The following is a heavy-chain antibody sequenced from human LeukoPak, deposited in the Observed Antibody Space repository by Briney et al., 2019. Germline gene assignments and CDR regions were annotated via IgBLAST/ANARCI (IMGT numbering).Heavy chain of an antibody. V-gene: IGHV4-59*08. D-gene: IGHD2-15*01. J-gene: IGHJ6*03. Sequence: PSETLSLTCTVSGGSISSYYWSWIRQPPGKGLEWIGYIYYSGSTNYNPSLKSRVTISVDTSKNQFSLKLSSVTAADTAVYYCARAGLLPEPYYYYYYYMDVWGKGTTVTISS. CDR1: GGSISSYY. CDR3: ARAGLLPEPYYYYYYYMDV. CDR2: IYYSGST.